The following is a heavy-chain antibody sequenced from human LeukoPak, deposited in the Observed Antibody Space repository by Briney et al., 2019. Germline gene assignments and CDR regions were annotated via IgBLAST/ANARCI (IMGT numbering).Heavy chain of an antibody. J-gene: IGHJ4*02. Sequence: GSSLRLSCAASGFSFSTFVMHWVRQAPGKGLEWVAVIRPDGSHISYVDPVKGRFTISRDNSNNTLYLQMNSLRAEDTAVYYCAKDGYDFWSGYFYWGQGTLVTVSS. CDR2: IRPDGSHI. V-gene: IGHV3-33*06. D-gene: IGHD3-3*01. CDR1: GFSFSTFV. CDR3: AKDGYDFWSGYFY.